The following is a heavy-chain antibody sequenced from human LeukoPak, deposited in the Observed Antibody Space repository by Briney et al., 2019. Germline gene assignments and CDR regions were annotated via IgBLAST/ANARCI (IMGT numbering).Heavy chain of an antibody. J-gene: IGHJ4*02. CDR2: FYYSGST. V-gene: IGHV4-59*01. CDR3: ARVAYDILTGSPSAYFDY. D-gene: IGHD3-9*01. Sequence: SETLSLTCAVSGGSISSYYWSWIRQPPGKGLEWIGFFYYSGSTNYNPSLKSRVTISVDTSKNQFSLKLSSVTAADTAVYYCARVAYDILTGSPSAYFDYWGQGTLVTVSP. CDR1: GGSISSYY.